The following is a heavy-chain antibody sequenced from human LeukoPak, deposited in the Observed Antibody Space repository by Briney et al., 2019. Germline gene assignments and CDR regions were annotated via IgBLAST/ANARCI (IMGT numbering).Heavy chain of an antibody. D-gene: IGHD6-13*01. Sequence: ASVKVSCKASGGTFSSYAISWVRQAPGQGLEWMGWINPNSGGTNYAQKFQGWVTMTRDTSISTAYMELSRLRSDDTAVYYCARERKAAAFDYWGQGTLVTVSS. CDR3: ARERKAAAFDY. V-gene: IGHV1-2*04. CDR2: INPNSGGT. J-gene: IGHJ4*02. CDR1: GGTFSSYA.